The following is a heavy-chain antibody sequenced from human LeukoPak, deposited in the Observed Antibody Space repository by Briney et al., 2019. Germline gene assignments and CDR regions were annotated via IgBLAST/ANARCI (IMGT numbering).Heavy chain of an antibody. V-gene: IGHV1-2*02. CDR2: INPNSGGA. CDR1: GYTFTGYY. D-gene: IGHD5-24*01. Sequence: AASVKVSCKASGYTFTGYYMHWVRQAPGQGLEWMGWINPNSGGANYAQKFQGRVTMTRDTSISTAYMELSRLRSDDTAVYYCARGGGLGDGYPYYFDYWGQGTLVTVSS. CDR3: ARGGGLGDGYPYYFDY. J-gene: IGHJ4*02.